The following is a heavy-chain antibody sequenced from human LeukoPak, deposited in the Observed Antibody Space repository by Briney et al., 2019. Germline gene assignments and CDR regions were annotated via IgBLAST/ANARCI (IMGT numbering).Heavy chain of an antibody. Sequence: PGGSLRLSCAASGFTFSSYWMSWVRQAPGKGLEWVANIKQDGSEKYYVDSVKGRFTISRDNAKNSLYLQMNSLRAEDTAVYYCATGAAAGTGDFDYWGQGTLVTVSS. CDR1: GFTFSSYW. V-gene: IGHV3-7*01. CDR3: ATGAAAGTGDFDY. CDR2: IKQDGSEK. D-gene: IGHD6-13*01. J-gene: IGHJ4*02.